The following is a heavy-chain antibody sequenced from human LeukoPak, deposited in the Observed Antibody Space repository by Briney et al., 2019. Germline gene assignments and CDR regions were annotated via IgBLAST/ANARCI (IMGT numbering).Heavy chain of an antibody. CDR2: INSDGSTT. Sequence: GGSLRLSCAASGLTFSSYWMDWVRQAPGKGLVWVSRINSDGSTTNYADSVKGRFTISRDNTKNTLYLQMNSLRAEDTAVYYCAKGMFSYYYDSSGYYPPFDYWGQGTLVTVSS. J-gene: IGHJ4*02. CDR1: GLTFSSYW. CDR3: AKGMFSYYYDSSGYYPPFDY. V-gene: IGHV3-74*01. D-gene: IGHD3-22*01.